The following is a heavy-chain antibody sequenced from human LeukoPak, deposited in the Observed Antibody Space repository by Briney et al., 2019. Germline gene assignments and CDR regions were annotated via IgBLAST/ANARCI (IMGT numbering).Heavy chain of an antibody. V-gene: IGHV3-30*04. CDR2: IFYDGTIS. Sequence: GGSLRLSCAASGFIFSNYAMHWVRQAPGQGLEWVAVIFYDGTISYYADSVKGRFTVSRDNSEKTLYLQMDSLRGEDTAVYYCAGGGFGEAYYYYYYMDVWGKGTTVTVSS. CDR3: AGGGFGEAYYYYYYMDV. CDR1: GFIFSNYA. D-gene: IGHD3-10*01. J-gene: IGHJ6*03.